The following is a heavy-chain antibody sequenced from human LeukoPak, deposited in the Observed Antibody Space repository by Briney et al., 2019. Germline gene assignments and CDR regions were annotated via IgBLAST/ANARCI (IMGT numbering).Heavy chain of an antibody. CDR3: AKDLSGSSIERGYMDV. D-gene: IGHD1-26*01. CDR2: IGGSGDST. V-gene: IGHV3-23*01. Sequence: GSLRLSCAASGFTFRSYAMSWVRQAPGKGLEWVSAIGGSGDSTYYAVSVKGRFTISRDNSKNTLYLQMNSLRAEDTAVYYCAKDLSGSSIERGYMDVWGKGTTVTVSS. CDR1: GFTFRSYA. J-gene: IGHJ6*03.